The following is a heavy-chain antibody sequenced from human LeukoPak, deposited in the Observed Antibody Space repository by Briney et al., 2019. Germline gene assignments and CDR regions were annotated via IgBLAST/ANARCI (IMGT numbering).Heavy chain of an antibody. CDR1: GGSFSGHY. J-gene: IGHJ6*02. CDR2: INHSGST. D-gene: IGHD3-3*01. CDR3: ARGRRTIFGVVTPYYYGMDV. Sequence: SETLSLTCAVYGGSFSGHYWSWIRQPPGKGLEWIGEINHSGSTNYNPSPKSRVTISVDTSKNQFSLKLSSVTAADTAVYYCARGRRTIFGVVTPYYYGMDVWGQGTTVTVSS. V-gene: IGHV4-34*01.